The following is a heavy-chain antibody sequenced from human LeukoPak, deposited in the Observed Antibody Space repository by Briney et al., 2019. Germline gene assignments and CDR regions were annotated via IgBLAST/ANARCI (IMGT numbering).Heavy chain of an antibody. D-gene: IGHD2-2*01. J-gene: IGHJ3*02. CDR2: IYYSGST. CDR3: ASTDIVVVPAAIGAFDI. Sequence: SETLSLTCTVSGGSISSYYWSWIRQPPGKGLEWIGYIYYSGSTNYNPSLKSRVTISVDTSKNQFSLKLSSVTAADTAVYYCASTDIVVVPAAIGAFDIWGQGTMVTVSS. CDR1: GGSISSYY. V-gene: IGHV4-59*01.